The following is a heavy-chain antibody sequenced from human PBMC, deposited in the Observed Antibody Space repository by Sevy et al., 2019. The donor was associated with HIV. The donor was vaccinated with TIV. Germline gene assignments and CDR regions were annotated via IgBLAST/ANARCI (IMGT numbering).Heavy chain of an antibody. D-gene: IGHD6-13*01. J-gene: IGHJ5*02. CDR2: ISGSGGST. Sequence: GGSLRLSCAASGFTFSNYAMSWVRQAPGKGLEWVSAISGSGGSTYYADSAKGRFTISRDNSKNTLYLQMNSLRAEDTAVYYCANSTATASAAGTVGAWFDPWGQGTLVTVSS. V-gene: IGHV3-23*01. CDR1: GFTFSNYA. CDR3: ANSTATASAAGTVGAWFDP.